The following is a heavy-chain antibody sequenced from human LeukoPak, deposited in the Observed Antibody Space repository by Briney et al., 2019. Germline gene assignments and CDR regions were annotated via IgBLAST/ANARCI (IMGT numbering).Heavy chain of an antibody. J-gene: IGHJ5*02. CDR1: GFTFSSYG. D-gene: IGHD2-21*02. V-gene: IGHV3-33*01. CDR3: ATDYCGGDCYPPGWFDP. Sequence: PGGSLRLSCAASGFTFSSYGMHWVRQAPAKGLELVAVIWYDGSNKYYADSVKGRFTISSDNSKNTLYLQMKSLRAEDTAVYYCATDYCGGDCYPPGWFDPWGQGTLVTVSS. CDR2: IWYDGSNK.